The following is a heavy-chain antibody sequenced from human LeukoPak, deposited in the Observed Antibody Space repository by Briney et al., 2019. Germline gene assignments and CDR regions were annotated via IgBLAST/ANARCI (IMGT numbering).Heavy chain of an antibody. D-gene: IGHD1-26*01. CDR3: ARSSAPLQVGDFDY. V-gene: IGHV3-30-3*01. CDR2: ISYDGSNK. J-gene: IGHJ4*02. CDR1: GFTFSTYA. Sequence: GRSLRLSCAASGFTFSTYAMHWVRQAPGKGLEWVAVISYDGSNKFYADSVKGRFTISRDNSKNTLYLQMNSLRAEDTAVYYCARSSAPLQVGDFDYWGQGTLVTVSS.